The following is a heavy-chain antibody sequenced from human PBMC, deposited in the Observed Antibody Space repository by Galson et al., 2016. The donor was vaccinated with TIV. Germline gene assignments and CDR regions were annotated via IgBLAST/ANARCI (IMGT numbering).Heavy chain of an antibody. Sequence: SVKVSCKASGYIFINYYIHWVRQAPGQGLEWLGWFNPDSGATQYAQKFQGRVTMTRDTSISTAYMELRRHISDDTAVYYCARVNWARAFDYWGQGTQATVSS. V-gene: IGHV1-2*02. CDR2: FNPDSGAT. CDR3: ARVNWARAFDY. D-gene: IGHD7-27*01. J-gene: IGHJ4*02. CDR1: GYIFINYY.